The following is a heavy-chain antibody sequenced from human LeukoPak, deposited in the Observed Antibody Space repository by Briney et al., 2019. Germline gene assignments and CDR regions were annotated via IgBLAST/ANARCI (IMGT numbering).Heavy chain of an antibody. CDR3: ARDPCGSGNYDFWCGYSSTAFDY. D-gene: IGHD3-3*01. Sequence: GGSLRLSCAASGFTFSSYWMSWVRQAPGKGLEWVANIKQDGSEKYYVDSVKGRFTISRDNAKNSLYLRMNSLRAEDTAVYYCARDPCGSGNYDFWCGYSSTAFDYWDQGTLVPVSS. J-gene: IGHJ4*02. CDR2: IKQDGSEK. CDR1: GFTFSSYW. V-gene: IGHV3-7*01.